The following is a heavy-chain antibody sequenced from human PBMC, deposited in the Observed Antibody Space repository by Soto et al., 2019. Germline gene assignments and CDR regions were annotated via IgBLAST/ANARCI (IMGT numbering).Heavy chain of an antibody. CDR2: ISGNGANT. CDR3: AQDYGSSRYFFDY. V-gene: IGHV3-23*01. CDR1: GFTFINYA. J-gene: IGHJ4*02. D-gene: IGHD6-19*01. Sequence: QPGGSLRLSCAASGFTFINYAMSWVRQAPGEGLEWVSTISGNGANTHYADSVKGRFSISRDNSKNTLYIQMNSLRAEDTAVYYCAQDYGSSRYFFDYWGQGAMVTVYS.